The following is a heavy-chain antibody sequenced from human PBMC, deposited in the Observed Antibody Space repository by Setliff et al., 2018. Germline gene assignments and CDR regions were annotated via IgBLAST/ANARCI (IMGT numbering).Heavy chain of an antibody. CDR1: GYSFTSFS. Sequence: ASVKVSCKASGYSFTSFSITWVRQAPGQGLEWMGWINPNSGGTKYSPKFQGRVAMTRDTSVTTAFLELSGLTYDDTAVYYCARLFQGYDYYKKFDSWGQGTLVTAPQ. J-gene: IGHJ4*02. D-gene: IGHD3-10*01. CDR2: INPNSGGT. V-gene: IGHV1-2*02. CDR3: ARLFQGYDYYKKFDS.